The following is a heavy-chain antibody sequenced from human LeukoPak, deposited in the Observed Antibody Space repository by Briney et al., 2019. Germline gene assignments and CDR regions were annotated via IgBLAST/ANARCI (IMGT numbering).Heavy chain of an antibody. CDR3: AKDPNYDILTGSNFDY. V-gene: IGHV3-48*01. Sequence: GGSLRLSCAASGFTFSSYSMNWVRQAPGKGLEWVTYISSSSSTIYYADSVKGRFTISRDNAKNSLYLQMNSLRAEDTAVYYCAKDPNYDILTGSNFDYWGQGTLVTVSS. CDR2: ISSSSSTI. CDR1: GFTFSSYS. D-gene: IGHD3-9*01. J-gene: IGHJ4*02.